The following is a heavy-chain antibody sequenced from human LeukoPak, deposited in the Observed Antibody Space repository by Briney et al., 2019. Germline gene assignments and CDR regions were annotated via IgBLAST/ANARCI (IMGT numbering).Heavy chain of an antibody. CDR3: ARVNTVMATFDY. D-gene: IGHD5-24*01. CDR1: GSSISSSYY. CDR2: ISHSGST. J-gene: IGHJ4*02. V-gene: IGHV4-38-2*02. Sequence: PSETLSLTCTVSGSSISSSYYGAWIRQPPGKGLEWIATISHSGSTCYNPSLKSRVTISADTSQNQHSLRLNSVTVADTAVYYCARVNTVMATFDYWGQGTPVTVSS.